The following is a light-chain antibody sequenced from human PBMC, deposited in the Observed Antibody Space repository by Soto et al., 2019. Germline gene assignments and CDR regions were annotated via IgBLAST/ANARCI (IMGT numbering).Light chain of an antibody. V-gene: IGLV2-14*01. CDR2: EVR. Sequence: QSALTQPASVSGSPGQSITISCTGTSSDVGAYNYVSWYQQHPGKAPKLIIFEVRHRPSGVSDRVSGSKSGKTASLTISGLQAEDGADYYCSSYMSGSTLDGFGTGTKLTVL. CDR1: SSDVGAYNY. CDR3: SSYMSGSTLDG. J-gene: IGLJ1*01.